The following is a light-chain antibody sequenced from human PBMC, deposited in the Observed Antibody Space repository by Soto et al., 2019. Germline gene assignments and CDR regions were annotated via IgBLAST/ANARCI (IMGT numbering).Light chain of an antibody. CDR3: QQYGSSPPT. CDR2: GAS. CDR1: QSVSSNY. Sequence: PGEIATLSCRTSQSVSSNYLAWYQQKPAQAPRLLIYGASSRATGIPDRFSGSGSGTDSTLTINRLEPEDFALYYCQQYGSSPPTFGQGTKV. J-gene: IGKJ1*01. V-gene: IGKV3-20*01.